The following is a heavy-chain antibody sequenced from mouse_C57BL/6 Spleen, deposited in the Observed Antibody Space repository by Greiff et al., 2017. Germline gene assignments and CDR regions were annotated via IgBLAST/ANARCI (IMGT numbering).Heavy chain of an antibody. Sequence: VQLKESGPGLVKPSQSLSLTCSVTGYSITSGYYWNWIRQFPGNKLEWMGYISYDGSNNYNPSLKNRISITRDTSKNQFFLKLNSVTTEDTATYYCARALYYGSSYAWFAYWGQGTLVTVSA. CDR3: ARALYYGSSYAWFAY. CDR2: ISYDGSN. J-gene: IGHJ3*01. D-gene: IGHD1-1*01. V-gene: IGHV3-6*01. CDR1: GYSITSGYY.